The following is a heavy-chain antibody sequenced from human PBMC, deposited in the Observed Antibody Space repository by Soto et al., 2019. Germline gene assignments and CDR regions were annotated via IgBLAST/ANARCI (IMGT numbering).Heavy chain of an antibody. Sequence: SETLSLTCTVSGGSISSYYWSWIRQPPGKGLEWIGYIYYSGSTNYKPSLKSRVTISVDPSKNPFSLKLSSVTAADTAVHYSARVRIVLDRSSYYFDYLRQRTLVTVSS. CDR3: ARVRIVLDRSSYYFDY. J-gene: IGHJ4*02. V-gene: IGHV4-59*01. D-gene: IGHD3-22*01. CDR1: GGSISSYY. CDR2: IYYSGST.